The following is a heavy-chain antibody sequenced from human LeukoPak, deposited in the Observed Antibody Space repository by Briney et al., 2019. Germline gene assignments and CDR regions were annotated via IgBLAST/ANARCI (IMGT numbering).Heavy chain of an antibody. CDR1: GFTFSSYS. V-gene: IGHV3-48*01. CDR2: ISSSSSTI. J-gene: IGHJ4*02. CDR3: AKRSVPDAWEFYFGN. Sequence: GGSLRLSCAASGFTFSSYSMNWVRQAPGKGLEWVSYISSSSSTIYYADSVKGRFTISRDDSKNTLYVQMNSLRAEDTAVYYCAKRSVPDAWEFYFGNWGQGTLVTVSS. D-gene: IGHD2-2*01.